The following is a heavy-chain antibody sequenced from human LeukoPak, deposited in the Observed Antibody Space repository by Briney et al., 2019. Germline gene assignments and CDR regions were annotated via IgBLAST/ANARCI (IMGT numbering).Heavy chain of an antibody. V-gene: IGHV4-39*01. Sequence: SETLSLTCTVSGGSISSSSYYWGWIRQPPGKGLEWIGSIYYSGSTYYNPSLKSRVTISVDTSKNQFSLKLSSVTAADTAVYYCARSRQGYFDYWAQGTLVTVSS. CDR2: IYYSGST. CDR3: ARSRQGYFDY. CDR1: GGSISSSSYY. J-gene: IGHJ4*02.